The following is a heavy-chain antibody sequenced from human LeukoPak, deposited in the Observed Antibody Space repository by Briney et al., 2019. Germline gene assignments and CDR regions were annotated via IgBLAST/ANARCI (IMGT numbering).Heavy chain of an antibody. CDR1: GGSFSGYY. Sequence: SETLSLTCAVYGGSFSGYYWNWIRQPPGKGLEWIGEINHGGTTNYNPSLKSRDIISIDTSKNQFSLKLNSVTAADTAVYYCARRTSDSSGLYYGAFDIWGQGTMVTVSS. J-gene: IGHJ3*02. V-gene: IGHV4-34*01. D-gene: IGHD3-22*01. CDR2: INHGGTT. CDR3: ARRTSDSSGLYYGAFDI.